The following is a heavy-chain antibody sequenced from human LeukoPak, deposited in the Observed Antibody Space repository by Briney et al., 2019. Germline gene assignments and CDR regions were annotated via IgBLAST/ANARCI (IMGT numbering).Heavy chain of an antibody. D-gene: IGHD2-2*01. Sequence: SVKVSCKXSGGTFSSDAISWVRQAPGQGLEWMGRIIPIFGTANYAQKFQGRVTITTDESTSTAYMELSSLRSEDTAVYYCARDTFFSCSSTSCSDYWGQGTLVTVSS. V-gene: IGHV1-69*05. J-gene: IGHJ4*02. CDR3: ARDTFFSCSSTSCSDY. CDR1: GGTFSSDA. CDR2: IIPIFGTA.